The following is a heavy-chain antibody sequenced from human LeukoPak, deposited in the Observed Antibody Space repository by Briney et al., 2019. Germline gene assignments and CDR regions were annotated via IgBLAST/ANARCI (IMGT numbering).Heavy chain of an antibody. V-gene: IGHV3-11*01. CDR3: AREAHHYYGSGSYCENWFDP. Sequence: PGGSLRLSCAASGFTFSDYYMSWIRQAPGKGLEWVSYISSSGSTIYYADSVKGRFTISRDNAKNSLYLQMNSLRAEDTAVYYCAREAHHYYGSGSYCENWFDPWGQGTLVTVSS. CDR2: ISSSGSTI. D-gene: IGHD3-10*01. J-gene: IGHJ5*02. CDR1: GFTFSDYY.